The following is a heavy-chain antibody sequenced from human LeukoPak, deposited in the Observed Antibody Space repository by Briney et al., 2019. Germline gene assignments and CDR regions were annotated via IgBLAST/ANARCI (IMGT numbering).Heavy chain of an antibody. CDR1: GGSITSNSYY. Sequence: SETLSLTCTVSGGSITSNSYYWGWIRQPPGKGLEGIGSIYYGGSTYYNPSLKSRVTISVDTSKNQFSLKLTSVTAADTAVYYGAPLELRHPPGGFDIWGHGTMVTVSS. CDR3: APLELRHPPGGFDI. D-gene: IGHD1-26*01. J-gene: IGHJ3*02. CDR2: IYYGGST. V-gene: IGHV4-39*01.